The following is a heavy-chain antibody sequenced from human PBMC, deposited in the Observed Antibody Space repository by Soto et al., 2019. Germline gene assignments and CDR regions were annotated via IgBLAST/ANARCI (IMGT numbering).Heavy chain of an antibody. D-gene: IGHD2-15*01. CDR1: GDSISSVYYF. CDR3: ARGRYCLTGRCFPNWFDS. V-gene: IGHV4-30-4*01. CDR2: IYKSATT. J-gene: IGHJ5*01. Sequence: TLSLTCSVSGDSISSVYYFWAWIRQPPGQALEYIGYIYKSATTYYNPSFESRVAISLDTSKSQFSLNVTSVTAADTAVYFCARGRYCLTGRCFPNWFDSWGQGTLFPVSS.